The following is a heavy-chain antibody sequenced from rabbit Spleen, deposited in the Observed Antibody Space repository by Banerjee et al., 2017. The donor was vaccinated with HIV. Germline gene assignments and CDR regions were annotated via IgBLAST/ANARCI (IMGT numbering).Heavy chain of an antibody. Sequence: QSLEESGGDLVQPEGSLTLTCTDSGFSFSSTYYICWVRQAPGKGLEWIACIYNGDGSTYYASWVNGRFTISKTSSTTVTLQMTSLTGADTATYFCVREVAAKFSLWGPGTLVTVS. CDR2: IYNGDGST. V-gene: IGHV1S40*01. CDR1: GFSFSSTYY. J-gene: IGHJ4*01. D-gene: IGHD4-1*01. CDR3: VREVAAKFSL.